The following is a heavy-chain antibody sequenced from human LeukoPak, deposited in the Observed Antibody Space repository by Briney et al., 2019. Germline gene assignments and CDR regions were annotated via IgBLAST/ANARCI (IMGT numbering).Heavy chain of an antibody. CDR3: ARGGSYHYDSSGH. CDR2: IYYSGST. D-gene: IGHD3-22*01. J-gene: IGHJ4*02. Sequence: PPETLSLTCTVSGGSVSSGSYYWSWIRQPPGKGLEWIGYIYYSGSTNYNPSLKSRVTISVDTSKNQFSLKLSSVTAADTAVYYCARGGSYHYDSSGHWGQGTLVTVSS. CDR1: GGSVSSGSYY. V-gene: IGHV4-61*01.